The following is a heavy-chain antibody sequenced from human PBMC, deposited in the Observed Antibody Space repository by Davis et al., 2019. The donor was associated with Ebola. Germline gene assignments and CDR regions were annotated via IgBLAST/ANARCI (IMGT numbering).Heavy chain of an antibody. CDR1: GYTLTELS. J-gene: IGHJ4*02. CDR2: FDPEDGET. V-gene: IGHV1-24*01. CDR3: ATDYSTVTTAAY. Sequence: ASVKVSCKVSGYTLTELSMHWVRQAPGKGLEWMGGFDPEDGETIYAQKFQGRVTMTEDTSTDTAYMELSSLRSEDTAVYYCATDYSTVTTAAYWGQGTLVTVSS. D-gene: IGHD4-17*01.